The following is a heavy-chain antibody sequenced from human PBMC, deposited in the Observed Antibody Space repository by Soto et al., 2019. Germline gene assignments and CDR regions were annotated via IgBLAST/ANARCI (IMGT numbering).Heavy chain of an antibody. J-gene: IGHJ4*02. V-gene: IGHV3-7*01. Sequence: PGGSLRLSCAASGFSLSVYPMNWVRQAPGKGLEWVANIHVDGGKLYYVDSVKGRFTISRDNAKRSLYLQMNSLRAEDTAVYYCARDFYGGYTYGPGDYWGQGALVTVSS. CDR2: IHVDGGKL. CDR3: ARDFYGGYTYGPGDY. D-gene: IGHD5-18*01. CDR1: GFSLSVYP.